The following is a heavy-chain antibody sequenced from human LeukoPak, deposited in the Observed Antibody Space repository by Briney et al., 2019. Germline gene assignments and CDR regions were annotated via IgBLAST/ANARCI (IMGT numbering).Heavy chain of an antibody. D-gene: IGHD2-15*01. CDR2: FDPEDGET. Sequence: ASVKVSCKVSGYTLTELSMHWVRQAPGKGLEWMGVFDPEDGETIYAQKFQGRVTMTEDTSTDTAYMELSSLRSEDTAVYYCATNLYCSGGSCYGTLRYWGQGTLVTVSS. V-gene: IGHV1-24*01. CDR3: ATNLYCSGGSCYGTLRY. J-gene: IGHJ4*02. CDR1: GYTLTELS.